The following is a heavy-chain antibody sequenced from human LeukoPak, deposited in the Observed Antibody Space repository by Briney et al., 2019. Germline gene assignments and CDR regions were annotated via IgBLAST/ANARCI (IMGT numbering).Heavy chain of an antibody. CDR1: GFTFSSYG. J-gene: IGHJ4*02. V-gene: IGHV3-30*03. CDR2: ISYDGSNK. D-gene: IGHD6-19*01. CDR3: AREGIAVADY. Sequence: PGRSLRLSCAASGFTFSSYGMHWVRQAPGKGLEWVAVISYDGSNKYYADSVKGRFTISRDNSKNTLYLQMNSLRAEDTAVYYCAREGIAVADYWGQGTLVTVSS.